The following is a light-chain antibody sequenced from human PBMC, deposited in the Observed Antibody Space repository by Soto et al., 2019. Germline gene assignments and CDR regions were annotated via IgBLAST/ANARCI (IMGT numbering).Light chain of an antibody. CDR3: AAWDDSLNGVV. V-gene: IGLV1-44*01. J-gene: IGLJ2*01. CDR2: SNN. Sequence: QSVLTQPPSASATPGQRVTIACSGSSSNIGSNTVNWYQQLPGTAPKLLIYSNNQRPSGVPARFSGSKSGTSASLAISGLQSEDEADYYCAAWDDSLNGVVFGGGTKLTVL. CDR1: SSNIGSNT.